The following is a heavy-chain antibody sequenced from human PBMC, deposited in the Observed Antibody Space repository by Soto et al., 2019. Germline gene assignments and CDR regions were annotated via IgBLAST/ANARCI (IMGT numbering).Heavy chain of an antibody. Sequence: GASVKASCKVSGYTLTELSMHCVRQAPGKGLEWMGGFDPEDGETIYAQKFQGRVTMTEDTSTDTAYMELSSLRSEDTAVYYCATERLRYYDFWSGRKNYYMDVWGKGTTVTVSS. CDR2: FDPEDGET. D-gene: IGHD3-3*01. J-gene: IGHJ6*03. CDR3: ATERLRYYDFWSGRKNYYMDV. V-gene: IGHV1-24*01. CDR1: GYTLTELS.